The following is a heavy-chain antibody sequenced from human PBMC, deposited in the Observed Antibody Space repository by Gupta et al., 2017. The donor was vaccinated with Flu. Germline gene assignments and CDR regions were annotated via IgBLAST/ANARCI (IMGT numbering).Heavy chain of an antibody. CDR2: ISHDGSQN. J-gene: IGHJ6*02. CDR3: AKDWRWNNNIYGMNV. Sequence: QERVVESGGGVVQPGRSLRLSCAAPGFRFRNYGMRWVGQAPGKGLEWLAGISHDGSQNYHTDSVKGRFIISRDNSKNTVYLQMSGLRTEDTAVYYCAKDWRWNNNIYGMNVWGQGTTVTVSS. V-gene: IGHV3-30*18. D-gene: IGHD1-1*01. CDR1: GFRFRNYG.